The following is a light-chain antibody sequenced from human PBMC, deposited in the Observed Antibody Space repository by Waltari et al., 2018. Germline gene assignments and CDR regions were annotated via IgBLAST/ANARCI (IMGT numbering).Light chain of an antibody. CDR1: RRVSRC. V-gene: IGKV1-5*03. CDR3: QQFNTNSWT. Sequence: DIQMTQSPSTLSASVRASVTITCRASRRVSRCLAGYQQKPGKAPKLLIYQSSTLESGVPSRFSGSSSETQFTLTISSLQPDDVATYCCQQFNTNSWTFGQGTKVEIQ. CDR2: QSS. J-gene: IGKJ1*01.